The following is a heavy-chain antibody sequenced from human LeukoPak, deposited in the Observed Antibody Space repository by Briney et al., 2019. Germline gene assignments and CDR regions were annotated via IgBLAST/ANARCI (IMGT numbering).Heavy chain of an antibody. CDR1: GFTFSDYY. J-gene: IGHJ4*01. CDR2: ISSSSSYT. CDR3: ARVDTAMGRDY. D-gene: IGHD5-18*01. Sequence: SGGSLRLSCAASGFTFSDYYMSWIRQAPGKGLEWVSYISSSSSYTNYADSVKGRFTISRDNAKNSPYLQMNSLRAEDTAVYYCARVDTAMGRDYWGQGTLVTVS. V-gene: IGHV3-11*05.